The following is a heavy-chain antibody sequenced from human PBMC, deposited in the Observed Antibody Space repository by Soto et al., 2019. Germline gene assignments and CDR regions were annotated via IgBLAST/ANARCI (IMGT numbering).Heavy chain of an antibody. CDR1: GGSISSSSYY. CDR2: IYYSGST. D-gene: IGHD6-13*01. J-gene: IGHJ6*02. Sequence: PSETLSLTCTVSGGSISSSSYYWGWIRQPPGKGLEWIGSIYYSGSTYYNPSLKSRVTISVDTSKNQFSLKLSSVTAADTAVYYCARLSSLDSSSWYPPFFYYYYGMDVWGQGTTVT. CDR3: ARLSSLDSSSWYPPFFYYYYGMDV. V-gene: IGHV4-39*01.